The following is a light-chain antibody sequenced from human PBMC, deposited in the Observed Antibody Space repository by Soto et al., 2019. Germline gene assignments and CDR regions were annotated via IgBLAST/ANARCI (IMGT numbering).Light chain of an antibody. V-gene: IGKV3-15*01. CDR1: QSISSN. J-gene: IGKJ5*01. CDR2: RTS. Sequence: EILMTQSPATLSVSPGERATLSCGASQSISSNLAWYQQKTGQAPRLLMFRTSSRATGFPARLSGSGYGTDLTLAISSMKNEDVETYFCQQGHSFTLTFGGGTRLEIK. CDR3: QQGHSFTLT.